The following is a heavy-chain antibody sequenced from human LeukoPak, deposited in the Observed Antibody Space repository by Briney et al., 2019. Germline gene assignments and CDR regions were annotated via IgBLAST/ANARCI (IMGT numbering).Heavy chain of an antibody. J-gene: IGHJ5*02. D-gene: IGHD3-3*01. Sequence: PGGSLRLSCAASGFTFDDYAMHWVRQAPGKGPEWVSLISGDGGSTYYADSVKGRFTISRDNSKNSLYLQTNSLRTEDTALYYCAKDHLGPLFWSGYYTTWGQGTLVTVSS. CDR2: ISGDGGST. CDR1: GFTFDDYA. V-gene: IGHV3-43*02. CDR3: AKDHLGPLFWSGYYTT.